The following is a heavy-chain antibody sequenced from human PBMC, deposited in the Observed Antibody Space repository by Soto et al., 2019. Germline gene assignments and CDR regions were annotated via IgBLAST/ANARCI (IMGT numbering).Heavy chain of an antibody. Sequence: EVQLLESGGGLVQPGGSLRLSCAASGFTFSNYAMTWVRQAPGKGLEWVSVITGSGGGTYFVDSVKGRFTISRDNSKNKVSPQKNSPRADVTGGNFWAKRPPTTAGFDYWGQGTLVTVSS. CDR1: GFTFSNYA. CDR3: AKRPPTTAGFDY. D-gene: IGHD6-13*01. J-gene: IGHJ4*02. V-gene: IGHV3-23*01. CDR2: ITGSGGGT.